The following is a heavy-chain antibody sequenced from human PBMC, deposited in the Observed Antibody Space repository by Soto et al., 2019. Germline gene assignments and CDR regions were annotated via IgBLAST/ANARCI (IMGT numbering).Heavy chain of an antibody. CDR2: ISAYNGST. Sequence: QVQLVQSVAEVKKPGASVKVSCKASGYTFTNYGISWVRQAPGQGLEWMGWISAYNGSTYYAQKLQGRVTMTTDTPTSTAYMELRILRSDDTAVYYWAREVSPADYWGQGTLGTVSS. J-gene: IGHJ4*02. V-gene: IGHV1-18*01. CDR3: AREVSPADY. CDR1: GYTFTNYG.